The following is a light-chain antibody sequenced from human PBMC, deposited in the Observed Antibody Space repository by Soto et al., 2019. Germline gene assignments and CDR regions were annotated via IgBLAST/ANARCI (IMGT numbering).Light chain of an antibody. CDR3: LQHNSYPPT. CDR2: AAS. Sequence: DIQMTQSPSSLFASVGDRVTITCRASQGIRIDLGWYQQKPGKAPKRLIYAASSLQSGVPSRFSGSGSGTEFTLTISSLQPEDFATYYCLQHNSYPPTFGPGTKVDIK. J-gene: IGKJ3*01. CDR1: QGIRID. V-gene: IGKV1-17*01.